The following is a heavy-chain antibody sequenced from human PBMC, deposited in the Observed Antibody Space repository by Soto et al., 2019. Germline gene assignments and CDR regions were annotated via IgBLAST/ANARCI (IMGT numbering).Heavy chain of an antibody. CDR1: GYTFTGYY. Sequence: ASVKVSCKASGYTFTGYYIHWVRQAPGQGLEWMGWINPNNGDTNYAQKFQGLVIMTRDTSVSTAYMEGSRLRSDDTDVYYCARRSYGHDNWFDPWGQGTLVTVSS. D-gene: IGHD5-18*01. CDR2: INPNNGDT. V-gene: IGHV1-2*04. CDR3: ARRSYGHDNWFDP. J-gene: IGHJ5*02.